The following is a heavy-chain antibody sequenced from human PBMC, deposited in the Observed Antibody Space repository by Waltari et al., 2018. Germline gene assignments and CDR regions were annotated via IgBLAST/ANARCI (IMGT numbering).Heavy chain of an antibody. Sequence: TCTVSGGSISSSSYYWGWIRQPPGKGLEWIGSIYYSGSTYYNPSLKSRVTISVDTSKNQFSLKLSSVTAADTAVYYCARPVRSYYFDYWGQGTLVTVSS. J-gene: IGHJ4*02. D-gene: IGHD2-15*01. V-gene: IGHV4-39*07. CDR3: ARPVRSYYFDY. CDR1: GGSISSSSYY. CDR2: IYYSGST.